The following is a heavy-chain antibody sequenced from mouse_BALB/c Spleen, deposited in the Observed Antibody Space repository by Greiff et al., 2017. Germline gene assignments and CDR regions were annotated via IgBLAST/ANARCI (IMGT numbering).Heavy chain of an antibody. CDR3: TDYGSRGDWFAY. CDR2: IRLKSNNYAT. J-gene: IGHJ3*01. CDR1: GFTFSNYW. Sequence: EVQLVESGGGLVQPGGSMKLSCVASGFTFSNYWMNWVRQSPEKGLEWVAEIRLKSNNYATHYAESVKGRFTISRDDSKSSVYLQMNNLRAEDTGIYYCTDYGSRGDWFAYWGQGTLVTVSA. D-gene: IGHD1-1*01. V-gene: IGHV6-6*02.